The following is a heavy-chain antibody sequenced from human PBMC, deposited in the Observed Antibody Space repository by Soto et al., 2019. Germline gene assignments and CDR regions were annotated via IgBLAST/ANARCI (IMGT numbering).Heavy chain of an antibody. V-gene: IGHV4-39*01. CDR3: APLSVSLSGPYGIHV. CDR2: MFYSGLT. Sequence: PSETLSLTCSVSGYSVTSSDYYWAWIRQPPGKGLEWIGSMFYSGLTYYNPSLKSRVTLSVDTSKNQFSVRLNSVTAADTAVYYCAPLSVSLSGPYGIHVWGTGTTVTVSS. D-gene: IGHD2-15*01. J-gene: IGHJ6*04. CDR1: GYSVTSSDYY.